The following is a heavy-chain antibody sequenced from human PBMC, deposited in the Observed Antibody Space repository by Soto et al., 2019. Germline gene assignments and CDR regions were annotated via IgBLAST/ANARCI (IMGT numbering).Heavy chain of an antibody. J-gene: IGHJ6*02. CDR3: AKAYHRGADFWSGYRLYYYYGMDV. Sequence: PGGSLRLSCAASGFTSSSYGMHWVRQAPGKGLEWVAVISFDGSDKNYADSVKGRFTISRDNSKNTLYLQMNSLRAEDTAVYYCAKAYHRGADFWSGYRLYYYYGMDVWGQGTTVTVSS. V-gene: IGHV3-30*18. CDR1: GFTSSSYG. CDR2: ISFDGSDK. D-gene: IGHD3-3*01.